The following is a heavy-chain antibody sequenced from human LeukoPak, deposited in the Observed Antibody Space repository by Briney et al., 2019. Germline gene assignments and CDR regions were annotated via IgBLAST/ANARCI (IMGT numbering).Heavy chain of an antibody. Sequence: GGSLRLSCAASGFSFIDNGIHWVRQAPGKWLEWVAFIQTDGKPKYYADSVRARFTISRDNAKKTCYLQMASLRVDDTAVYYCARERSNEIIGGMDVRGQGTTVTVAS. CDR1: GFSFIDNG. CDR2: IQTDGKPK. CDR3: ARERSNEIIGGMDV. J-gene: IGHJ6*02. D-gene: IGHD3-16*01. V-gene: IGHV3-30*02.